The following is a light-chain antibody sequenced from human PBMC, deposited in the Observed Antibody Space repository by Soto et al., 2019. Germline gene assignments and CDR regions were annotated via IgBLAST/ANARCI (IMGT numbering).Light chain of an antibody. CDR2: AAS. CDR3: QQADSFPLT. CDR1: QDISSW. V-gene: IGKV1D-12*01. J-gene: IGKJ4*01. Sequence: DIQMTQSPSSVFASVGDRVIISCRASQDISSWLAWYQQKPGAAPKLLIYAASRLQSGVPSRLSGSASGTDFTLTISNLQPEDFATYYCQQADSFPLTFGEGTKVEIK.